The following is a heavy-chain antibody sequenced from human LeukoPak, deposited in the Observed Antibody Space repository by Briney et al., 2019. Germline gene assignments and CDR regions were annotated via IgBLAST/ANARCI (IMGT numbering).Heavy chain of an antibody. CDR1: GGSFSGYY. CDR3: ARVWRSSWFVDY. J-gene: IGHJ4*02. Sequence: SETLSLTCAVYGGSFSGYYWSWIRQPPGKGLEWIGEINHSGSTNYNPSLKSRVTISVDTSKNQFSLKLSSVTAADTAVYYCARVWRSSWFVDYWGQGALVTVSS. D-gene: IGHD6-13*01. V-gene: IGHV4-34*01. CDR2: INHSGST.